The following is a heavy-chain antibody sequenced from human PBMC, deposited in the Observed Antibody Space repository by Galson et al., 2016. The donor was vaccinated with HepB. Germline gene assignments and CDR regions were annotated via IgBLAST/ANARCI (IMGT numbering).Heavy chain of an antibody. CDR3: ARDLYDVWSGYRRYNWFDY. D-gene: IGHD3-3*01. V-gene: IGHV1-18*01. CDR1: GYTFSNYG. CDR2: ISAYNGNT. J-gene: IGHJ5*01. Sequence: SVKVSCKASGYTFSNYGIGWVRQAPGQGLEWMGWISAYNGNTNYAEKVQDRVTMTTDTSTNTAYLELRSLRSDDTAVYYCARDLYDVWSGYRRYNWFDYWGKGTLVTVSS.